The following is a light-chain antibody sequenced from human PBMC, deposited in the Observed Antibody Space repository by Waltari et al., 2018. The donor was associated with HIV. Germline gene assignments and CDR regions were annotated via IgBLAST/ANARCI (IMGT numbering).Light chain of an antibody. CDR2: DVT. CDR1: SSDVGAYNY. V-gene: IGLV2-8*01. Sequence: QSALTQPPSASGSPGQSVTISCTGTSSDVGAYNYVSWFQQHPGKAPKLMIYDVTTRPSGGPDRFSGSKSGNTASLTVSGLQAEDEADYYCASHAGSKDVFGGGTRLTVL. CDR3: ASHAGSKDV. J-gene: IGLJ2*01.